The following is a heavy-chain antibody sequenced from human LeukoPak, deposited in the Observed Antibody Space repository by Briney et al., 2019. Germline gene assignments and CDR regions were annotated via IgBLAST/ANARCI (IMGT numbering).Heavy chain of an antibody. Sequence: ASAKVSCKASGYTFTGYYMHWVRQAPGQGLEWMGRINPGSGGTNYAQKFQGRVTMTGDTSISTAYMELSRLRSDDTAVYYCARGSGRYYVGYWYFDLWGRGTLVTVSS. CDR1: GYTFTGYY. CDR2: INPGSGGT. V-gene: IGHV1-2*06. D-gene: IGHD3-10*01. CDR3: ARGSGRYYVGYWYFDL. J-gene: IGHJ2*01.